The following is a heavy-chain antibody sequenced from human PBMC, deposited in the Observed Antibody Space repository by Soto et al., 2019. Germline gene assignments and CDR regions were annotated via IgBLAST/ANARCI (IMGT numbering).Heavy chain of an antibody. CDR3: AREKDSTMGPSFDS. V-gene: IGHV3-33*08. J-gene: IGHJ4*02. D-gene: IGHD5-18*01. CDR2: IWYDGSNK. CDR1: GFTFSSYG. Sequence: GGSLRLSCAASGFTFSSYGMHWVRQAPGKGLEWVAVIWYDGSNKDYADSVKGRFTISRDNSKNTLYLQINSLRAEDTAVYYCAREKDSTMGPSFDSWGQGNLGTVSS.